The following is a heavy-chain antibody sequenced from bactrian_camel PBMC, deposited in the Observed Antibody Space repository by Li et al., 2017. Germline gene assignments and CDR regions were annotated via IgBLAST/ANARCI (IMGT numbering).Heavy chain of an antibody. CDR3: AVSSTWYGTYHY. D-gene: IGHD6*01. V-gene: IGHV3S40*01. Sequence: VQLVESGGGLVQPGGSLRLSCAASGFSSVAMSWVRQAPGKRLEWVATVNSLGHMTHYADFAEGRFTISRDNARNLVYLQMNSLKHEDTALYYCAVSSTWYGTYHYWGQGTQVTVS. CDR1: GFSSVA. CDR2: VNSLGHMT. J-gene: IGHJ4*01.